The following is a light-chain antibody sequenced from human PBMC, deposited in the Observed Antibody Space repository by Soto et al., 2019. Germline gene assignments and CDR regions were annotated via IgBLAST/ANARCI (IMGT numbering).Light chain of an antibody. CDR2: AVS. J-gene: IGKJ4*01. CDR3: QQYGSSPLT. CDR1: QSLLDTDDGSTY. V-gene: IGKV2-40*01. Sequence: EIVLTQTPLSLPVTPGEPASISCRSSQSLLDTDDGSTYLDWYLQKPGQSPQLLIYAVSSRASGVPDRFSGSGSGTDFTLTISRLEPEDFAVYYCQQYGSSPLTFGGGTKVEIK.